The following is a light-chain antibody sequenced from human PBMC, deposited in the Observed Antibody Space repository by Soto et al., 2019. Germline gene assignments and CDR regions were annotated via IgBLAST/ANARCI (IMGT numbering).Light chain of an antibody. CDR3: QQYDNLPLT. Sequence: DIQMTQSPSSLSASVGDRVTITCQASQDISNYLNWYQQKPGKAPKLLIYDASNLETGVPSRFSGSGSGTDVTFTISSLQPEDIATYYGQQYDNLPLTFGGGTKVEIK. V-gene: IGKV1-33*01. CDR1: QDISNY. CDR2: DAS. J-gene: IGKJ4*01.